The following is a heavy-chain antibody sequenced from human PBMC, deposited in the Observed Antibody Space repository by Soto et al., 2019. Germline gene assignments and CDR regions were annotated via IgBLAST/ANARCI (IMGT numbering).Heavy chain of an antibody. CDR2: IYHSGST. Sequence: QVQLQESGPGLVKPSGTLSLTCAVSGGSISSSNWWSWVRQPPGKGLEWIGEIYHSGSTDYNPSLKSRVTISVDKSKNQFSRKLSSVTAADTAVYYCASAGGAARTFLYYYGMDVWGQGTTVTVSS. J-gene: IGHJ6*02. CDR3: ASAGGAARTFLYYYGMDV. CDR1: GGSISSSNW. V-gene: IGHV4-4*02. D-gene: IGHD6-6*01.